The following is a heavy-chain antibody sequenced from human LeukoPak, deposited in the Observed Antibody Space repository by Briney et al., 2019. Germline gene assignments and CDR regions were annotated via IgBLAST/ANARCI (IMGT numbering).Heavy chain of an antibody. CDR3: ARHSNWNGGVDWFDP. D-gene: IGHD1-20*01. CDR1: GGSNY. J-gene: IGHJ5*02. CDR2: IHYSGSP. V-gene: IGHV4-59*08. Sequence: SETLSLTCTVSGGSNYWSWIRQPPGKGSEWIGYIHYSGSPNYNPSLKSRVTISIDTSKNQFSLKLNSVTAADTAVYYCARHSNWNGGVDWFDPWGQGTQVTVSS.